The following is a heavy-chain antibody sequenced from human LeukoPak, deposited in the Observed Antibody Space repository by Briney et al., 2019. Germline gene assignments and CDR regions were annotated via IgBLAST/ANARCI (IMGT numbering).Heavy chain of an antibody. CDR3: AILTYYDSSGYSVYFDY. Sequence: GESLKISCKGSGYSFTSYWIGWVRQMPGKGLEWMGIIYPGDSDTRYSPSFQGQVTISADKSISTAYLQWSSLKASDTAMYYCAILTYYDSSGYSVYFDYWGQGTLVTVPS. D-gene: IGHD3-22*01. CDR1: GYSFTSYW. CDR2: IYPGDSDT. J-gene: IGHJ4*02. V-gene: IGHV5-51*01.